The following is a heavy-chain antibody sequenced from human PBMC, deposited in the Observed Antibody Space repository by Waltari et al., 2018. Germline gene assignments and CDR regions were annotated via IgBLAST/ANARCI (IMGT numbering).Heavy chain of an antibody. Sequence: EEQLGESGGGLVQPGGSLRLSCLDSGCTVGDHWMGWVRQAPGKELEWVAKIKKDGTEEMYVDSVKGRFTISKDNAKNLVFLQMNSLRAEDTAVYYCARDHWYSLDLWGQGTQVTVSS. D-gene: IGHD2-21*02. CDR3: ARDHWYSLDL. CDR1: GCTVGDHW. CDR2: IKKDGTEE. V-gene: IGHV3-7*01. J-gene: IGHJ4*02.